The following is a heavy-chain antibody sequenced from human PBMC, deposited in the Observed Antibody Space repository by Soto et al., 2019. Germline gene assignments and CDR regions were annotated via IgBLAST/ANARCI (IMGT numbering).Heavy chain of an antibody. CDR2: ISGSGGST. D-gene: IGHD3-16*02. V-gene: IGHV3-23*01. Sequence: GESLKISCAASGFTFSSYAMSWVRQAPGKGLEWVSAISGSGGSTYYADSVKGRFTISRDNSKNTLYLQMNSLRAEDTAVSYCAKDLASYDYVWGSYRYGYYFDYWGQGTLVTVSS. CDR1: GFTFSSYA. CDR3: AKDLASYDYVWGSYRYGYYFDY. J-gene: IGHJ4*02.